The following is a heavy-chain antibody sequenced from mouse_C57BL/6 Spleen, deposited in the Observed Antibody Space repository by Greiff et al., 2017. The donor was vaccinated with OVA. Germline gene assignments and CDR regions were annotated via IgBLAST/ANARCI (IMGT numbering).Heavy chain of an antibody. CDR3: ARHYDYDVGYFDV. Sequence: EVQRVESGPGMVKPSQSLSLTCTVTGYSITSGYDWHWIRHFPGNKLEWMGYISYSGSTTYNPSLKSRISITHDTSKNHFFLKLNSVTTEDTATYYCARHYDYDVGYFDVWGTGTTVTVSS. V-gene: IGHV3-1*01. CDR1: GYSITSGYD. CDR2: ISYSGST. D-gene: IGHD2-4*01. J-gene: IGHJ1*03.